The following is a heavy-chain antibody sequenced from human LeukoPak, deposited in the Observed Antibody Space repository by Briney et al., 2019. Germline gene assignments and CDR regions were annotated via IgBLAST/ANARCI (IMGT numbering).Heavy chain of an antibody. J-gene: IGHJ5*02. CDR3: AVTSGKAYNNWFDP. Sequence: SETLSLTCTVSGGSISSYYWSWIRQPPGKGLEWIGYIYYSGSTNYNPSLKSRVTISVDTSKNQFSLKLSSVTAADTAVYYCAVTSGKAYNNWFDPWGQGTLVTVSS. V-gene: IGHV4-59*01. CDR1: GGSISSYY. CDR2: IYYSGST. D-gene: IGHD4-11*01.